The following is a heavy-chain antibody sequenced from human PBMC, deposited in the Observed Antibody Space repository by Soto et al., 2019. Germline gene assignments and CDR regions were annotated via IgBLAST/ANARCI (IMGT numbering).Heavy chain of an antibody. CDR2: TSYDGSKR. J-gene: IGHJ5*02. CDR1: GFTFSTYD. CDR3: AKGEYLYDSRGALDP. D-gene: IGHD3-22*01. V-gene: IGHV3-30*18. Sequence: QVQMVESGGGVVHPGRSLRLSCVAAGFTFSTYDIHWVRQAPGKGLDGVAVTSYDGSKRYYADSVVGRLTISRDNSKNTVDLQMNSLRAEDTAIYYCAKGEYLYDSRGALDPWGQGTLVTVSS.